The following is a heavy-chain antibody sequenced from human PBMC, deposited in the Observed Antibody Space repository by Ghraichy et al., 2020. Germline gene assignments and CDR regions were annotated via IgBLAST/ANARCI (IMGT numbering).Heavy chain of an antibody. CDR1: GFTFSSYW. Sequence: GESLNISCAASGFTFSSYWMHWVRQAPGKGLVWVSRINSDGSSTSHADSVKGRFTISRDNAKNTLYLQMNSLRAEDTALYYCARGCSSTSCSPVKKFLWYFYLCGRVTLITVSS. J-gene: IGHJ2*01. D-gene: IGHD2-2*01. CDR3: ARGCSSTSCSPVKKFLWYFYL. CDR2: INSDGSST. V-gene: IGHV3-74*01.